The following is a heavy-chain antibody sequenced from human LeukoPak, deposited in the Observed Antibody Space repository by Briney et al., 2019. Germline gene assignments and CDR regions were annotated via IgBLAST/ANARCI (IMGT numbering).Heavy chain of an antibody. CDR2: ISGGGGNT. CDR1: GFTFSSYA. V-gene: IGHV3-23*01. CDR3: AKGSAMAVTGTDRPFDY. J-gene: IGHJ4*02. D-gene: IGHD6-19*01. Sequence: GGSLRLSCAASGFTFSSYAMSWVRQAPGKGLEWVSAISGGGGNTYYADSVKGRFTISRDNSKNTPYLQMNSLRAEDTAVYYCAKGSAMAVTGTDRPFDYWGQGTLVTVSS.